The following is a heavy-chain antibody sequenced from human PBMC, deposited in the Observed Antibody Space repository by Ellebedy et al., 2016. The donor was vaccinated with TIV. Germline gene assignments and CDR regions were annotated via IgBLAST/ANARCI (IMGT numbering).Heavy chain of an antibody. CDR2: IYPGGST. D-gene: IGHD2-2*01. CDR3: AKEGAMREWYFDL. V-gene: IGHV3-66*01. CDR1: GFTVSSNY. J-gene: IGHJ2*01. Sequence: GESLKISXAAPGFTVSSNYMSWVRQAPGRGLEWVSVIYPGGSTYYADSVKGRFTISRDNSKNTLYLQMNSLRAEDTAVYYCAKEGAMREWYFDLWGRGTLVTVSS.